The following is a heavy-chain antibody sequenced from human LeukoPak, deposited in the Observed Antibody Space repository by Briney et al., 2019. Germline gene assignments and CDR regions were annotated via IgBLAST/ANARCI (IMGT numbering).Heavy chain of an antibody. Sequence: GGSLRLSCAVSGFSFNSHAMAWVRQAPGKGLEWVSYISSSGSTIYYADSVKGRFTISRDNAKNSLYLQMNSLRAEDTAVYYCARVIDGYNFDYWGQGTLVTVSS. V-gene: IGHV3-48*03. CDR3: ARVIDGYNFDY. J-gene: IGHJ4*02. CDR1: GFSFNSHA. D-gene: IGHD5-24*01. CDR2: ISSSGSTI.